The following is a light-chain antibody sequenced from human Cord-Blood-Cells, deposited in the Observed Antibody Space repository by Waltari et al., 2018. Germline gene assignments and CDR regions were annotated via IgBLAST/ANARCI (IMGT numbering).Light chain of an antibody. Sequence: DIQMTQSPSSLSASVGDRVTITCRAIQSISSYLNWYQQKPEKAPKLLIYAASSLQRGVPSRFSGSGSGTDFTLTISSLQPEDFATYYCQQSYSTPITFGQGTRLEIK. J-gene: IGKJ5*01. CDR2: AAS. CDR3: QQSYSTPIT. V-gene: IGKV1-39*01. CDR1: QSISSY.